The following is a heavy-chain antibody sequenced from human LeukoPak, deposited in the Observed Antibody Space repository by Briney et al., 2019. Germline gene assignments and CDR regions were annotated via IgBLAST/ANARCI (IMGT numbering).Heavy chain of an antibody. CDR2: IYYSGST. CDR3: ARGLYYFDY. J-gene: IGHJ4*02. CDR1: GGSISSYY. D-gene: IGHD3-10*01. Sequence: SETLSLTCTVSGGSISSYYWSWIRQPPGKGLEWIGYIYYSGSTNYNPSLKSRVTISVDTSKNQFSLKLSSVTAADTAVYYCARGLYYFDYWGQGTLVTVSS. V-gene: IGHV4-59*01.